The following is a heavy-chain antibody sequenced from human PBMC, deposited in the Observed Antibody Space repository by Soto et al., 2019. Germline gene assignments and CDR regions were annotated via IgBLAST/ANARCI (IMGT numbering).Heavy chain of an antibody. D-gene: IGHD6-19*01. V-gene: IGHV3-9*01. CDR1: GFTFDDYA. J-gene: IGHJ6*03. CDR3: AKGPPGYSSGWSKYYYYYYMDV. Sequence: SLRLSCAASGFTFDDYAMHWVRQAPGKGLEWVSGISWNSGSIGYADSVKGRFTISRDNAKNSLYLQMNSLRAEDTALYYCAKGPPGYSSGWSKYYYYYYMDVWGKGTTVTVSS. CDR2: ISWNSGSI.